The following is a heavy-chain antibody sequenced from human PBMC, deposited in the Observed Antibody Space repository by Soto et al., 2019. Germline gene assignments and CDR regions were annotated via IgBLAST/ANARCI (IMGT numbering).Heavy chain of an antibody. V-gene: IGHV3-33*01. D-gene: IGHD1-26*01. CDR1: GFTFSSYG. CDR3: ARDSGYSGTDYFDY. J-gene: IGHJ4*02. Sequence: GGSLRLSCAASGFTFSSYGMHWVRQAPGKGLEWVAVIWYDGSNKYYADSVKGRFTISRDNSKNTLYLQMNSLRAEDTAVYYCARDSGYSGTDYFDYWGQGTLVTVSS. CDR2: IWYDGSNK.